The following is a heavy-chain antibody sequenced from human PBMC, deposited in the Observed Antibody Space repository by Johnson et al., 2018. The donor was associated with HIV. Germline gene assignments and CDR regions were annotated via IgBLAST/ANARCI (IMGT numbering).Heavy chain of an antibody. CDR2: ISYDGINK. CDR3: ARIRAAAVLDGFDI. Sequence: QVQLVESGGGLVQPGGSRRLSCAASGFTFSSHWMHWVRQAPGKGLVWVAVISYDGINKVYSDSVKGRFTISRDNSKNKVYLQLNSLRAEDTAVYYCARIRAAAVLDGFDIWGQGTIVSVSS. CDR1: GFTFSSHW. V-gene: IGHV3-30*03. D-gene: IGHD6-13*01. J-gene: IGHJ3*02.